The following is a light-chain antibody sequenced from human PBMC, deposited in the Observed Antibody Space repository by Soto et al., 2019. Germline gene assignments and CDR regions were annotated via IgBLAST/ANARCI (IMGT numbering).Light chain of an antibody. V-gene: IGKV3-11*01. CDR2: DAS. J-gene: IGKJ1*01. CDR1: QSVSSY. Sequence: EIVLTRSPATLSLSPVERATLSCRASQSVSSYLAWYQQKPGQAPRLLIYDASNRATGIPARFSGSGSGTDFTLTISRLEPEDFAVYYCQQYGSSGTFGQGTKVDIK. CDR3: QQYGSSGT.